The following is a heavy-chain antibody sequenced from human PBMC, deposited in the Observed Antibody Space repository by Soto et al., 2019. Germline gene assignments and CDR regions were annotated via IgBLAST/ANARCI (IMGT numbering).Heavy chain of an antibody. Sequence: GGSLRLSCAASGFSFSTYTISWVRQAPGTGLHWVSSISDSGANTYYADSVKGRFTISRDISKNTLYLQMNDLRAEDTAVYYCAMKGFCGSIACYPPGWGQGTEVTVSS. D-gene: IGHD2-2*01. CDR1: GFSFSTYT. CDR2: ISDSGANT. V-gene: IGHV3-23*01. CDR3: AMKGFCGSIACYPPG. J-gene: IGHJ3*01.